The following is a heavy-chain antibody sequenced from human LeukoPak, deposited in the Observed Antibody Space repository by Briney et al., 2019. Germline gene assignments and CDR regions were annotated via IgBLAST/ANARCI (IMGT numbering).Heavy chain of an antibody. J-gene: IGHJ4*02. D-gene: IGHD6-13*01. CDR2: IRYDGSNK. CDR3: AKDPARGYSSSWSFDS. Sequence: GGSLRLSCAASGFTFSSYGMHWVRQAPGKGLEWVAFIRYDGSNKYYADSVRGRFTISRDNSNSNNTLYLQMNSLRAEDTAVYYCAKDPARGYSSSWSFDSWGQGTLITVSS. V-gene: IGHV3-30*02. CDR1: GFTFSSYG.